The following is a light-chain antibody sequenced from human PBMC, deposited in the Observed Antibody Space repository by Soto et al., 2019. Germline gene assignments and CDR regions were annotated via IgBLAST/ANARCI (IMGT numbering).Light chain of an antibody. V-gene: IGLV1-40*01. CDR3: FSFTTTSTHV. Sequence: QSVLTQPPSVSGAPGQRVTISCTGSSSNIGAGYDVHWYQQRPGTAPKLLIFGNINRPSGVPDRFSGSKSGNTAYLTISGLQVEDEAEYFCFSFTTTSTHVFGTGTKVTVL. CDR1: SSNIGAGYD. J-gene: IGLJ1*01. CDR2: GNI.